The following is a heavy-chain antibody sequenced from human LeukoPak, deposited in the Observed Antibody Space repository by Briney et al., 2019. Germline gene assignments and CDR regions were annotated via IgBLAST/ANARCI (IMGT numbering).Heavy chain of an antibody. D-gene: IGHD3-22*01. CDR3: ARDRLYYYDSSGYFMSMYYFDY. CDR2: INHSGST. Sequence: SETLSLTCAVYGGSFSGYYWSWIRQPPGKGLEWIGEINHSGSTNYNPSLKSRVTISVDTSKNQFSLKLSSVTAADTAVYYCARDRLYYYDSSGYFMSMYYFDYWGQGTLVTVSS. V-gene: IGHV4-34*01. J-gene: IGHJ4*02. CDR1: GGSFSGYY.